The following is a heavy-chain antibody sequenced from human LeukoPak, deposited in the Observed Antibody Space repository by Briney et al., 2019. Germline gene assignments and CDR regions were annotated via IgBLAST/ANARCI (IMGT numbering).Heavy chain of an antibody. D-gene: IGHD2-21*01. Sequence: PRGSLRLSCAASLVTSSSYAMSWVRQAPGKGLEWVSAISGSGGSTYYADSVKGRYTTSSDNYKNTLYLQMNSLRAEDTAVYYCAKFLPTHIVVANYYFDYWGQGTLVTVS. V-gene: IGHV3-23*01. CDR3: AKFLPTHIVVANYYFDY. CDR1: LVTSSSYA. J-gene: IGHJ4*02. CDR2: ISGSGGST.